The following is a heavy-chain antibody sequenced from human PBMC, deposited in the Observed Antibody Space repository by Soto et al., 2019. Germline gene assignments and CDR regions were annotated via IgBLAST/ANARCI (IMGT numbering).Heavy chain of an antibody. Sequence: GASVKVSCKVSGYTLTELSMHWGRQAPGKGLEWMGGFDPEDGETIYAQMFQGRVTMTEDTSTDTAYMELSSLRSEDTAVYYCASSFFDGSGSNYFDYWGQGTLVTVSS. D-gene: IGHD3-10*01. CDR2: FDPEDGET. CDR1: GYTLTELS. V-gene: IGHV1-24*01. CDR3: ASSFFDGSGSNYFDY. J-gene: IGHJ4*02.